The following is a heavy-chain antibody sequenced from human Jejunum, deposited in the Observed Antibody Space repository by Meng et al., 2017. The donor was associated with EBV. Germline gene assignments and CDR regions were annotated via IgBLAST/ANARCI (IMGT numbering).Heavy chain of an antibody. D-gene: IGHD1-26*01. J-gene: IGHJ4*02. CDR3: ARDQNGSYFAY. Sequence: QLQESGTGLVKPSETLSLICTVSGGSVSSGGYYWSWIRQPPGKGLEWIGYIYNSESTNYKSSLKSRVTISADTSKNQFSLRLSSVTAADTAVYYCARDQNGSYFAYWGQGTLVTVSS. CDR2: IYNSEST. CDR1: GGSVSSGGYY. V-gene: IGHV4-61*08.